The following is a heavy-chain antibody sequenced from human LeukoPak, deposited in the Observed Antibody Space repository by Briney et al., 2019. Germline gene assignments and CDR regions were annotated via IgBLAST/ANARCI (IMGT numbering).Heavy chain of an antibody. Sequence: GGSLRLACAASGFSLSNYRLHWVRQPPGKGLEFVAAISGNGDNTYYAKSVKGKFTISRDNDKNTIYLQMTNLRTEDMAVYYCARVRGSESSPYYYDYWGQGTLVTVSS. CDR2: ISGNGDNT. CDR1: GFSLSNYR. V-gene: IGHV3-64*01. CDR3: ARVRGSESSPYYYDY. D-gene: IGHD6-19*01. J-gene: IGHJ4*02.